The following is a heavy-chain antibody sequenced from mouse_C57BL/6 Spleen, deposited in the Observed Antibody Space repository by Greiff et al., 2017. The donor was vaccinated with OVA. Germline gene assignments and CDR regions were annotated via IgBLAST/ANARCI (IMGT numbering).Heavy chain of an antibody. CDR3: TGWGLSGSSFAY. CDR2: IDPETGGT. V-gene: IGHV1-15*01. J-gene: IGHJ3*01. D-gene: IGHD1-1*01. CDR1: GYTFTDYE. Sequence: VQLQQSGAELVRPGASVTLSCKASGYTFTDYEMHWVKQTPVHGLEWIGAIDPETGGTAYNQKFKGKAILTADKSSSTAYMELRSLTSEDSAVYYCTGWGLSGSSFAYWGQGTLVTVSA.